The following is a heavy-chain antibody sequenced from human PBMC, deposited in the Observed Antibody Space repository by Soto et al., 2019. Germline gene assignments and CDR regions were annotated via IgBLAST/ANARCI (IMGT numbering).Heavy chain of an antibody. Sequence: SETLSLTCTVSGGSISSGGYYWSWIRQHPGKGLEWIGYIYYSGSTYYNPSLKSRVTISVDTSKNQFSLKLSSVTAADTAVYYCARAEKVYAISGALDIWGQGTMVTVSS. D-gene: IGHD2-8*01. CDR1: GGSISSGGYY. V-gene: IGHV4-31*03. CDR3: ARAEKVYAISGALDI. CDR2: IYYSGST. J-gene: IGHJ3*02.